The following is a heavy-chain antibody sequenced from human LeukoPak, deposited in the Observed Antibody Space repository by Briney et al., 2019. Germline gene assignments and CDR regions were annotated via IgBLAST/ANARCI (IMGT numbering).Heavy chain of an antibody. J-gene: IGHJ4*02. Sequence: SETLSLTCTVSGGSISSYYWSWIRQPPGKGLEWIGEINHSGSTNYNPSLKSRVTISVDTSKNQFSLKLSSVTAADTAVYYCARRKFGYKDYWGQGTLVTVSS. CDR3: ARRKFGYKDY. V-gene: IGHV4-34*01. D-gene: IGHD5-24*01. CDR2: INHSGST. CDR1: GGSISSYY.